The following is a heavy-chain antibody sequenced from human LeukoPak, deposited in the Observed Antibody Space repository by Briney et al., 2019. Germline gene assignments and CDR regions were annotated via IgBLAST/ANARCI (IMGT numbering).Heavy chain of an antibody. D-gene: IGHD3-22*01. CDR2: IYYSGST. CDR1: GGSISSYY. CDR3: ARGVRYYYDSSGYYVDAFDI. J-gene: IGHJ3*02. Sequence: SETLSLTCTVSGGSISSYYWSWIRQPPGKGLEWSGYIYYSGSTNYNPSLKSRVTISVDTSKNQFSLKLSSVTAADTAVYYCARGVRYYYDSSGYYVDAFDIWGQGTMVTVSS. V-gene: IGHV4-59*01.